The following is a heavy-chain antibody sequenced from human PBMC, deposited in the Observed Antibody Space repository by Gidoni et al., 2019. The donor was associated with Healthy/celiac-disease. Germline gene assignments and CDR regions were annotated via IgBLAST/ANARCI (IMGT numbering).Heavy chain of an antibody. CDR1: GFTFDDYA. D-gene: IGHD2-15*01. CDR2: ISWNSGSI. J-gene: IGHJ3*02. CDR3: AKAGTYAAATPDAFDI. V-gene: IGHV3-9*01. Sequence: EVQLVESGGGLVQPGRSLRLSCAASGFTFDDYAMHWVRQAPGKGLEWVSGISWNSGSIGYADSVKGRFTISRDNAKNSLYLQMNSLRAEDTALYYCAKAGTYAAATPDAFDIWGQGTMVTVSS.